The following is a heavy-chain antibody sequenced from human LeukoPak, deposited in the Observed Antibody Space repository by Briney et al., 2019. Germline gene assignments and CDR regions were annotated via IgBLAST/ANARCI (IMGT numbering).Heavy chain of an antibody. CDR2: ISYDGSNK. CDR3: ARDQRIGGYSYGLTGNFDY. J-gene: IGHJ4*02. D-gene: IGHD5-18*01. V-gene: IGHV3-30*03. Sequence: PGGSLRLSCAASGFTFSSYGMHWVRQAPGKRLEWVAVISYDGSNKYYADSVKGRFTISRDNSKNTLYLQMNSLRAEDTAVYYCARDQRIGGYSYGLTGNFDYWGQGTLVTVSS. CDR1: GFTFSSYG.